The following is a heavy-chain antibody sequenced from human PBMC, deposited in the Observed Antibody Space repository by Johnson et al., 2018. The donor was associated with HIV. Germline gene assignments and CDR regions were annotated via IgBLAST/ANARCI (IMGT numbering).Heavy chain of an antibody. CDR1: GFTFDDYG. J-gene: IGHJ3*02. CDR3: AKEDYYGSGSYDAFDI. CDR2: INWNGGST. V-gene: IGHV3-20*04. D-gene: IGHD3-10*01. Sequence: MQLVESGGGLVQPGRSLRLSCAASGFTFDDYGMSWFRQAPGKGLEWVSGINWNGGSTGYADSVKGRFTISRDNSKNTLYLQMNSLRAEDTAVYYCAKEDYYGSGSYDAFDIWGQGTMVTVSS.